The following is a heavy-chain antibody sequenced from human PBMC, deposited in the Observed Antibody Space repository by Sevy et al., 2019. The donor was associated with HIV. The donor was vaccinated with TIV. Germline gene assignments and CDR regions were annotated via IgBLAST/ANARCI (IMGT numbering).Heavy chain of an antibody. D-gene: IGHD5-12*01. CDR2: IYYSGST. CDR1: GGSISSYY. Sequence: SETLSLTCTVSGGSISSYYWSWIRQPPGKGLEWIGYIYYSGSTNYNPSLKSRVTISVDTSKNQFSLKLSSVTAADTAVYYCARSRLATVATLDAFDIWGQRTMVTVSS. V-gene: IGHV4-59*01. J-gene: IGHJ3*02. CDR3: ARSRLATVATLDAFDI.